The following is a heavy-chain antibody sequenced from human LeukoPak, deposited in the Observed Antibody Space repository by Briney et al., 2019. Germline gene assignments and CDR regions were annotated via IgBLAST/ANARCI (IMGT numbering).Heavy chain of an antibody. CDR2: ISSSSSYI. CDR3: ARDDPVVPAAYSY. J-gene: IGHJ4*02. V-gene: IGHV3-21*01. Sequence: SGGSLRLSCAASGFTFSSYSMNWVRQAPGKGLEWVSSISSSSSYIYYADSVKGRFTISRDNAKNSLYLQMNSLRAEDTAVYYCARDDPVVPAAYSYWGQGTLVTVSS. D-gene: IGHD2-2*01. CDR1: GFTFSSYS.